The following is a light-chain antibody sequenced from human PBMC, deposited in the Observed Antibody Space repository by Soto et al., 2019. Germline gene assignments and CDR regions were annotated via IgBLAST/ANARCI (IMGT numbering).Light chain of an antibody. CDR1: QSISNY. V-gene: IGKV1-39*01. CDR2: AAS. CDR3: QQSYSTHQT. Sequence: DIQMTQSPSSLSASVGDRVTISCRASQSISNYLNWYQQKPGTAPKLLIYAASSLQSGVPSRFSGSGSVTDFTLTISSLQIEDFATYFCQQSYSTHQTFGQGTKVEIK. J-gene: IGKJ1*01.